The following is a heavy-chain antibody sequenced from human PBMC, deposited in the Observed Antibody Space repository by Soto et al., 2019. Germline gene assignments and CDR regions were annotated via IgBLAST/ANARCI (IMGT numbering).Heavy chain of an antibody. CDR3: ARDDSSPSDRYYYNGMNV. Sequence: QVQLQESGPGLVRPSETLSLTCTVSGGSITSYYWNWVRQPPGKGLEWIGYINYSGDTTYNPSLKGRVTISADTSKNQLSLRLTSVTAADTAVYFCARDDSSPSDRYYYNGMNVWGQGTTVTVSS. J-gene: IGHJ6*02. CDR1: GGSITSYY. D-gene: IGHD6-6*01. CDR2: INYSGDT. V-gene: IGHV4-59*01.